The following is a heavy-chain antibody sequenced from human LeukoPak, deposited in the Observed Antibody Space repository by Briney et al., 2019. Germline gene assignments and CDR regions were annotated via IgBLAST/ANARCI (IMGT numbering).Heavy chain of an antibody. CDR3: ARAYGDYTVDWYFDL. CDR1: GGSISSYY. V-gene: IGHV4-59*01. D-gene: IGHD4-17*01. J-gene: IGHJ2*01. Sequence: SETLSLTCTVSGGSISSYYWSWIRQPPGKGLEWIGYIYYSGSTNYNPSLKSRVTISVDTSKNQFSLKLSSVTAADTAVYYCARAYGDYTVDWYFDLWGRGTLVTVSS. CDR2: IYYSGST.